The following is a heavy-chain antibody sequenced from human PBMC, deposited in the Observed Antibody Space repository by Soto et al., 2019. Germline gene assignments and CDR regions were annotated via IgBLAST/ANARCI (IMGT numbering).Heavy chain of an antibody. CDR1: GFTFSRYW. Sequence: VPLVESGGGLVQPGGSLRLSCAASGFTFSRYWMHWVRQAPGEGLVWVSRIDSYGSATSQVDSVEGRFTISRDNAKNMLYLQMNSLRAEDTAVYYCARGWVEGLSRQPPTDYWGQGTLVTVSS. V-gene: IGHV3-74*01. D-gene: IGHD3-3*01. J-gene: IGHJ4*02. CDR2: IDSYGSAT. CDR3: ARGWVEGLSRQPPTDY.